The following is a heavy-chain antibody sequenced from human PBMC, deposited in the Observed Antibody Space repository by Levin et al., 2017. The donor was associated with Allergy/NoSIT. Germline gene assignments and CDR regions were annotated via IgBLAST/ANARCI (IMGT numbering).Heavy chain of an antibody. D-gene: IGHD6-19*01. CDR2: IYYSGST. V-gene: IGHV4-39*01. CDR1: GGSISSSSYY. Sequence: PGGSLRLSCTVSGGSISSSSYYWGWIRQPPGKGLEWIGNIYYSGSTYYNPSLKSRVTISVDTSKNQFSLKLSSVTATDTAVYYCARRGMAVAGGGLDYWGQGTLVTVSS. CDR3: ARRGMAVAGGGLDY. J-gene: IGHJ4*02.